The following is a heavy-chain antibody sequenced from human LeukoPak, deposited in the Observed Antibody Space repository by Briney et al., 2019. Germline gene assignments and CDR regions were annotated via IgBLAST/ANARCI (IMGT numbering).Heavy chain of an antibody. V-gene: IGHV3-21*01. J-gene: IGHJ4*02. CDR3: ARQRMDYSSHCPGYFYS. CDR1: GFTFSGNT. CDR2: ISSGSSSI. Sequence: GGSLRLPCAASGFTFSGNTMNWVRQTPGKGLEWVSSISSGSSSIYYTDSVKGRFTITRDDARNSLFLQMNSLRAEDTAVYFCARQRMDYSSHCPGYFYSWGQGALVTVS. D-gene: IGHD6-13*01.